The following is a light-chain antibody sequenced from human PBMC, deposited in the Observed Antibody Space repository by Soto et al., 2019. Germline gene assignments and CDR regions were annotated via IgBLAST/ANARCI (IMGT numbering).Light chain of an antibody. CDR1: QSLLYRYNNKNY. J-gene: IGKJ1*01. CDR3: QQYSNPPWT. Sequence: EIVMTQSTDSLAVSLGEGATISCKSSQSLLYRYNNKNYLAWYQQKPGQSPKLLLYWASTRESGVPDRFSGSGSGTDFSLSISSLQADDVAVYFCQQYSNPPWTFGQGTKVEI. CDR2: WAS. V-gene: IGKV4-1*01.